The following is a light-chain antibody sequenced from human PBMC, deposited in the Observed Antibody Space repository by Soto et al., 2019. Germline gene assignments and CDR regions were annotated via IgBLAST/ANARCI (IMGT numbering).Light chain of an antibody. CDR2: GAS. J-gene: IGKJ1*01. Sequence: EIVLTQSPGTLSLSPPERFTLSCRASQSVSSSYLAWYQQKPGQAPRPLIYGASTRATGIPARFSGSGSETEFTLTISSLQSEDFAVYYCQQYNNWPRTFGQGTKVDI. CDR1: QSVSSSY. CDR3: QQYNNWPRT. V-gene: IGKV3-15*01.